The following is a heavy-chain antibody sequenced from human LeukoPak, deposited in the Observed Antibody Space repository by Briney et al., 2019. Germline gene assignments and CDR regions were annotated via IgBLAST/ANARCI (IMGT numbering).Heavy chain of an antibody. V-gene: IGHV1-18*01. D-gene: IGHD3-22*01. Sequence: ASVKVSCKASGYTFTSYGISWVRQAPGQGLEWMGWISAYNGNTNYAQKLQGRVTMTTDTSTSTAYMELRSLRSDDTAVYYCAVEGSGYDSSGYYYNWGRGTLVTVSS. CDR3: AVEGSGYDSSGYYYN. CDR2: ISAYNGNT. CDR1: GYTFTSYG. J-gene: IGHJ4*02.